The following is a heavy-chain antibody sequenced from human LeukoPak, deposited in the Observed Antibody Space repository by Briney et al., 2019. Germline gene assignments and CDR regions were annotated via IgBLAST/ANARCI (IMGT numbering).Heavy chain of an antibody. D-gene: IGHD3-3*01. CDR1: GYTFTSYG. J-gene: IGHJ4*02. Sequence: ASVKVSCKASGYTFTSYGISWVRQAPGQGLEWMGWISAYNGNTNYAQKLQGRVTMTTDTSTSTAYMELRSLRSDDTAVYYCARGPPKYYDFWSGYYTGFDYWGQGTLVTVSS. CDR2: ISAYNGNT. CDR3: ARGPPKYYDFWSGYYTGFDY. V-gene: IGHV1-18*01.